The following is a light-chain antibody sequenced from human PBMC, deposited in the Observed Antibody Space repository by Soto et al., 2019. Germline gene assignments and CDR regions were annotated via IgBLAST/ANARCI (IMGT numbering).Light chain of an antibody. CDR1: RSDIGDSNF. V-gene: IGLV2-14*01. J-gene: IGLJ1*01. CDR2: EVN. Sequence: QSVLTQPASVSGSPGQSVTISCTGPRSDIGDSNFISWYQHSPGKAPRLLIYEVNNRPSGVSKRFSGSKAGNTASLTISGLLDDDEADYYCTAFSANRVYLFGPGTKVTVL. CDR3: TAFSANRVYL.